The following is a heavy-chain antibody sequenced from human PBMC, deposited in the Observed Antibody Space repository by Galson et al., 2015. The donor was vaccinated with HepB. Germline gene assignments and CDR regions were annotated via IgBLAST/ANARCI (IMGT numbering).Heavy chain of an antibody. Sequence: SVKVSCKASGYTFTEYYIHWVRQAPGQGLEWMGWINPNSGGTYYAQKFQGRVTMTRDTSITTAYMDLSRVRSDDTAVYYCASRRRLAATAAVEYWGQGTLVTVSS. V-gene: IGHV1-2*02. CDR2: INPNSGGT. J-gene: IGHJ4*02. D-gene: IGHD1-1*01. CDR1: GYTFTEYY. CDR3: ASRRRLAATAAVEY.